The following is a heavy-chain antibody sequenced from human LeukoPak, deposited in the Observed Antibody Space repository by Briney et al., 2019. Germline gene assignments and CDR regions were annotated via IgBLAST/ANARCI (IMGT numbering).Heavy chain of an antibody. CDR3: ARRDVVAAASL. D-gene: IGHD6-13*01. Sequence: SETLSLTCTVSGGSISSYYWSWIRQPPGKGLEWIGYIYYSGSTNYNPSLKSRVTISVDTSKNQFSLKLSSVIAADTAVYYCARRDVVAAASLWGQGTLVTVSS. CDR2: IYYSGST. V-gene: IGHV4-59*01. J-gene: IGHJ4*02. CDR1: GGSISSYY.